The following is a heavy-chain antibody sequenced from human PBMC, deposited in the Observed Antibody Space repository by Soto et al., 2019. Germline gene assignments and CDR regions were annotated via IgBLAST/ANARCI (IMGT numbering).Heavy chain of an antibody. CDR2: IYWNDDK. J-gene: IGHJ4*02. CDR1: GFSLSTSGVG. CDR3: AHRPPGIAVADYFDY. V-gene: IGHV2-5*01. D-gene: IGHD6-19*01. Sequence: SGPTLVNPTQTLTLTCTFSGFSLSTSGVGVVWIRQPPGKALEWLALIYWNDDKRYSPSLKSRLTITKDTSKNQVVLTMTNMDPVDTATYYCAHRPPGIAVADYFDYWGQGTLVTVSS.